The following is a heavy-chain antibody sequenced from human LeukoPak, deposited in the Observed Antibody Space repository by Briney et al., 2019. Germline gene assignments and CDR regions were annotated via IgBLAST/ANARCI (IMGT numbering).Heavy chain of an antibody. CDR2: MNPTSGNT. V-gene: IGHV1-8*01. CDR1: GYTFTSYD. Sequence: ASVKVSCQAAGYTFTSYDINGGRPAPGQGLEWMGWMNPTSGNTGYAQKFQGRVTMTRDASIATAYMELSSLTSEDTALYYCTRMRGYTYGYWYLDLWGRGTPVTVSS. J-gene: IGHJ2*01. D-gene: IGHD5-18*01. CDR3: TRMRGYTYGYWYLDL.